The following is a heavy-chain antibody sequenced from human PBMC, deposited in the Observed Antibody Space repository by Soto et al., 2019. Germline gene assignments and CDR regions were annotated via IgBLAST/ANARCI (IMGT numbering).Heavy chain of an antibody. Sequence: PSETLSLTCAVYGGSFSGYYWSWIRQPPGKGLKWIGEINHSGSTNYNPSLKSRVTISVDTSKNQFSLKLSSVTAADTAVYYCARGNYGSGSYYKIPPHDAFDIWGQGTMVTVSS. J-gene: IGHJ3*02. CDR3: ARGNYGSGSYYKIPPHDAFDI. V-gene: IGHV4-34*01. CDR1: GGSFSGYY. D-gene: IGHD3-10*01. CDR2: INHSGST.